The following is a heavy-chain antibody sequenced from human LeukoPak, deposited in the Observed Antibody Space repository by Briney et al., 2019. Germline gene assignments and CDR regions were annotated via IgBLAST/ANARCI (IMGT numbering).Heavy chain of an antibody. Sequence: GGSLRLSCAASGFTFRSYAMSWVRQAPGKGLEWVSAINGGGDSTYCVDSVKGRFTISRDNSENTLYLQMNSLRAEDTAVYYCARDQSVTNYYYGMDVWGQGTTVTVSS. CDR3: ARDQSVTNYYYGMDV. CDR1: GFTFRSYA. D-gene: IGHD4-17*01. CDR2: INGGGDST. V-gene: IGHV3-23*01. J-gene: IGHJ6*02.